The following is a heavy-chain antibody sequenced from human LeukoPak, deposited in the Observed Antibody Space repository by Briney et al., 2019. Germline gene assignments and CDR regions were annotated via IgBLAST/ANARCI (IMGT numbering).Heavy chain of an antibody. J-gene: IGHJ4*02. Sequence: PGGSLRLSCAASGFTFSSYSMNWVRQAPGKGLEWVSSISSSSSYIYYADSVKGRFTISRGNAKNSLYLQMNSLRAEDTAVYYCARDASRYGGKSRFDYWGQGTLVTVSS. D-gene: IGHD4-23*01. V-gene: IGHV3-21*01. CDR1: GFTFSSYS. CDR2: ISSSSSYI. CDR3: ARDASRYGGKSRFDY.